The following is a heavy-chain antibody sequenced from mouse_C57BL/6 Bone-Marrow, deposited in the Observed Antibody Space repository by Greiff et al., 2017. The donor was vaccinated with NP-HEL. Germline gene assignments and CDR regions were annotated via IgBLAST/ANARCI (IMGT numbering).Heavy chain of an antibody. J-gene: IGHJ4*01. CDR2: ISNGGGST. CDR3: ARHRWRGDMDD. CDR1: GFTFSDYY. V-gene: IGHV5-12*01. Sequence: EVKLVESGGGLVQPGGSLKLSCAASGFTFSDYYMYWVRQTPEKRLEWVAYISNGGGSTYYTDTVKGRFTFSRDNANNTLYLQMSRLKSEDTAMYDCARHRWRGDMDDWGQGTSVTVSS. D-gene: IGHD2-13*01.